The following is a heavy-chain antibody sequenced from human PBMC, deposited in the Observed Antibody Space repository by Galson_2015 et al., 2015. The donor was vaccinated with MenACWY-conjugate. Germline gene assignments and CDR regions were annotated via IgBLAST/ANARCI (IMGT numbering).Heavy chain of an antibody. J-gene: IGHJ5*01. D-gene: IGHD5-12*01. CDR3: TRGNDGYGPFDS. V-gene: IGHV3-74*01. Sequence: SLRLSCAASGFTFNQYWMHWVRQAPGKGLVWVSRISPDGSVTNYADSVKGRFTLSRDNAKNTMYLQMNSLGGDDTAVYFCTRGNDGYGPFDSWGQGTLVTVSS. CDR1: GFTFNQYW. CDR2: ISPDGSVT.